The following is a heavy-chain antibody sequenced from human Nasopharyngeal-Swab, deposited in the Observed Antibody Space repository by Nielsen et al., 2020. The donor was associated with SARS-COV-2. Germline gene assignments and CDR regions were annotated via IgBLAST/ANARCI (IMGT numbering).Heavy chain of an antibody. V-gene: IGHV3-73*01. CDR2: IRSKANSYAT. D-gene: IGHD3-10*01. CDR1: GFTFSGSA. J-gene: IGHJ4*02. Sequence: LSLTCAASGFTFSGSAMHWVRQASGKGLEWVGRIRSKANSYATAYAASVKGRFTISRDDSKNTAYLQMNSLKTEDTAVYYCTGGVTMVRHWGQGTPVTVSS. CDR3: TGGVTMVRH.